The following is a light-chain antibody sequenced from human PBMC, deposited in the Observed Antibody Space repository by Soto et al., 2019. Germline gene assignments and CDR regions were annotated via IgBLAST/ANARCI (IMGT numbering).Light chain of an antibody. CDR2: RNV. V-gene: IGLV3-9*01. J-gene: IGLJ2*01. Sequence: SYELTQPLSVSVALGQTARITCGGNDIGTKNVHWYQHKPGQAPVLVIYRNVNRPSGIPERFSGSNSGNTATLTISRAQAGDEADYYCQVWDSSTVVFGGGTQLTVL. CDR1: DIGTKN. CDR3: QVWDSSTVV.